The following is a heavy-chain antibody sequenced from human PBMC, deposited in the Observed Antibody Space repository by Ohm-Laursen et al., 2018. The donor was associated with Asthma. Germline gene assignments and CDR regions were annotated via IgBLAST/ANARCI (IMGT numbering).Heavy chain of an antibody. CDR2: ISGSGGST. Sequence: SLRLSCTAPGFTFSSYAMSWVRQAPGKGLEWVSAISGSGGSTYYADSVKGRFTISRDNSKNTLYLQMNSLRAEDTAVYYCAKYASSSSAGTEMLFDEFDYWGQETLVTVSS. V-gene: IGHV3-23*01. J-gene: IGHJ4*02. D-gene: IGHD6-6*01. CDR1: GFTFSSYA. CDR3: AKYASSSSAGTEMLFDEFDY.